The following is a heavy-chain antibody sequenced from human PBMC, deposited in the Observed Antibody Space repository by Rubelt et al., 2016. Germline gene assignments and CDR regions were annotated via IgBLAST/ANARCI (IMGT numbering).Heavy chain of an antibody. CDR1: GFTFSSYG. V-gene: IGHV3-66*01. Sequence: EVQLLESGGGLVQPGGSLRLSCAASGFTFSSYGMSWVRQTPGQGLECVSVIYSSGSTYYADSVKGRLPISRDNSKNTRELQMNSLRAEDTAVYYCARVFVVVGSTWHFDYWGQGTLVTVSS. CDR2: IYSSGST. D-gene: IGHD2-15*01. CDR3: ARVFVVVGSTWHFDY. J-gene: IGHJ4*02.